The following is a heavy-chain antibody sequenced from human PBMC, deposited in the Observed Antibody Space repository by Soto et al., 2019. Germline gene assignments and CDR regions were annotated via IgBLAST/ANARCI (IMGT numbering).Heavy chain of an antibody. CDR1: GGSISSSSDY. Sequence: QVQLQESGPGLVKPSETLSLTCSVSGGSISSSSDYWGWLRQAPGKGLEWIGSVYTSGNTYYNPSLKGRVTASIDTSGNQFSLNLPSVTAADTAIYYCARPYPVYNSGWGEYFQQWGQGTLVTVSS. CDR3: ARPYPVYNSGWGEYFQQ. V-gene: IGHV4-39*01. J-gene: IGHJ1*01. D-gene: IGHD5-12*01. CDR2: VYTSGNT.